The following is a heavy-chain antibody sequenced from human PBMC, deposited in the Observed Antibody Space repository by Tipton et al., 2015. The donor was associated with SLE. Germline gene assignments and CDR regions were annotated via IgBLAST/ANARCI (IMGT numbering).Heavy chain of an antibody. CDR2: IYHSGST. V-gene: IGHV4-38-2*02. D-gene: IGHD3-10*01. J-gene: IGHJ6*03. CDR1: GYSISSGYY. CDR3: ARLEGVTGYMDV. Sequence: TLSLTCTVSGYSISSGYYWGWIRQPPGKGLEWIGSIYHSGSTYYNPSLKSRVTISVDTSKNQFSLKLSSVTAADTAVYYCARLEGVTGYMDVWGKGTTVTVSS.